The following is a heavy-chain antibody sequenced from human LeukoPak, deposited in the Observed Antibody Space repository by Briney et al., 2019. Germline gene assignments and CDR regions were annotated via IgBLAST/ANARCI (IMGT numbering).Heavy chain of an antibody. Sequence: GGSLRLSCAASGFTFSSYSMNWVRQAPGKGLEWISSISSSSSYIYYADSVKGRFTISRDNAKNSLYLQMNSLRAEDTAVYYCARDHVTVWVPDGWFDPWGQGTLVTVSS. CDR3: ARDHVTVWVPDGWFDP. CDR2: ISSSSSYI. V-gene: IGHV3-21*01. CDR1: GFTFSSYS. J-gene: IGHJ5*02. D-gene: IGHD5-24*01.